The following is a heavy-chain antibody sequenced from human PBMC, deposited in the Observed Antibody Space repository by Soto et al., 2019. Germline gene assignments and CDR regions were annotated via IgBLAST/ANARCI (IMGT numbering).Heavy chain of an antibody. Sequence: GSLRLSCTTSGFTFGDFPMSWFRQAPGKGLEWVGFIRSKPYGGTTEYAASMKGRFTISRDDSKSIAYLQMNSLKTEDTAVYYCTRDVGYTSGHYFDYWGQGTLVTVSS. V-gene: IGHV3-49*03. J-gene: IGHJ4*02. CDR1: GFTFGDFP. D-gene: IGHD6-19*01. CDR3: TRDVGYTSGHYFDY. CDR2: IRSKPYGGTT.